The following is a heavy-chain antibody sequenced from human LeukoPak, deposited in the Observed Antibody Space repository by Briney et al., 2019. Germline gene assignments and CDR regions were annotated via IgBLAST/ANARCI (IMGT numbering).Heavy chain of an antibody. CDR1: GGTFSSYA. Sequence: GASVKVSCKASGGTFSSYAISWVRQAPGQGLEWMGIINPSGGSTSYAQKFQGRVTMTRDTSTSTVYMELSSLRSEDTAMYYCARLLPIVTIFGVVTENWFDPWGQGTLVTVSS. CDR2: INPSGGST. D-gene: IGHD3-3*01. J-gene: IGHJ5*02. CDR3: ARLLPIVTIFGVVTENWFDP. V-gene: IGHV1-46*01.